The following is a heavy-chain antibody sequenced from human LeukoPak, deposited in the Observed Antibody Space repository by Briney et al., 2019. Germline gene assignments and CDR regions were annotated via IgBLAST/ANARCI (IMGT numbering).Heavy chain of an antibody. V-gene: IGHV1-8*02. J-gene: IGHJ4*02. D-gene: IGHD3-10*01. CDR1: GYTFTSYD. Sequence: ASVKVSCKASGYTFTSYDINWVRQATGQGLEWMGWMNPNSGNTGYAQKFQGRVTMTRDMSTSTVYMELSSLRSEDTAVYYCARDGPMVRGVYDYWGQGTLVTVSS. CDR3: ARDGPMVRGVYDY. CDR2: MNPNSGNT.